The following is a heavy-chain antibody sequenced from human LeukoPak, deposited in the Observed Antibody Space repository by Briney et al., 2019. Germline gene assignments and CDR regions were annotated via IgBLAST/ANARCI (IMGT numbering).Heavy chain of an antibody. CDR1: RFTVSSNY. CDR3: ARALDGYIDY. V-gene: IGHV3-66*02. J-gene: IGHJ4*02. Sequence: PGGSLKLSCAASRFTVSSNYMSWVRQAPGKGLEWVSVIYSGGSTSYADSVKGRFTISRDNSKNTLYLQMNSLRAEDTAVYYCARALDGYIDYWGQGTLVTVSS. CDR2: IYSGGST. D-gene: IGHD5-24*01.